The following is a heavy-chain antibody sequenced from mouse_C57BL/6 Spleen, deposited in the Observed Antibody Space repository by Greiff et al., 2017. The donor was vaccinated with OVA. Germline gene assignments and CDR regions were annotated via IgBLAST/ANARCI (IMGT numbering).Heavy chain of an antibody. V-gene: IGHV7-3*01. D-gene: IGHD2-5*01. J-gene: IGHJ3*01. Sequence: EVKVEESGGGLVQPGGSLSLSCAASGFTFTDYYMSWVRQPPGKALEWLGFIRNKANGYTTEYSASVKGRFTISRDNSQSILYLQMNALRAEDSATYYCARSGSNYVAWFAYWGQGTLVTVSA. CDR3: ARSGSNYVAWFAY. CDR2: IRNKANGYTT. CDR1: GFTFTDYY.